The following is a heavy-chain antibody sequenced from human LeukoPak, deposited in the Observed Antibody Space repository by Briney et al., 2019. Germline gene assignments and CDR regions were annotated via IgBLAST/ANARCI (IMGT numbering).Heavy chain of an antibody. CDR1: GGTFSSYA. V-gene: IGHV1-69*05. CDR3: ARGAYYYDSSGYPRFDY. D-gene: IGHD3-22*01. J-gene: IGHJ4*02. Sequence: SVKVSCKASGGTFSSYAISWVRQAPGQGLEWMGRIIPIFGTANYAQKFQGRVAITTDESTSTAYMELSSLRSEDTAVYYCARGAYYYDSSGYPRFDYWGQGTLVTVSS. CDR2: IIPIFGTA.